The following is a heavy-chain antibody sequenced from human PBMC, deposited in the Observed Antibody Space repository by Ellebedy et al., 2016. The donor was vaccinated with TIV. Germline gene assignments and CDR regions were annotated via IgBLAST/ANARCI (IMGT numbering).Heavy chain of an antibody. CDR3: AREDLLSSSSSDHYGVDV. CDR2: INPNSGGT. J-gene: IGHJ6*02. Sequence: AASVKVSCKASGYTFTDYYVHWVRQAPGQGLEWMGWINPNSGGTIYAQRFQGRVTMTSDTSTSTVYMELSSLRSDDTAVYYCAREDLLSSSSSDHYGVDVWGQGTTVTVSS. V-gene: IGHV1-2*02. D-gene: IGHD6-6*01. CDR1: GYTFTDYY.